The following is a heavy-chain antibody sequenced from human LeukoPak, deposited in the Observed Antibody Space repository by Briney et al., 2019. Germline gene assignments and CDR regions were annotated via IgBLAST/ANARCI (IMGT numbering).Heavy chain of an antibody. CDR3: ARDFYSSGWYNYYYMDV. J-gene: IGHJ6*03. CDR1: GYTFTRYY. V-gene: IGHV1-2*02. Sequence: ASVKVSCKAFGYTFTRYYMHWVRQAPGRGLEWMGWINPYSGDTNYAQRFQGRVTMTRDTSIGTAYMELSRLRSDDTAVYYCARDFYSSGWYNYYYMDVWGKGTTVTVSS. D-gene: IGHD6-19*01. CDR2: INPYSGDT.